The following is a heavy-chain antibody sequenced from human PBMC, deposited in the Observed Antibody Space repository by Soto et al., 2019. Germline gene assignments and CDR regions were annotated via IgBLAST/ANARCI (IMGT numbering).Heavy chain of an antibody. CDR1: GFTFRNYG. D-gene: IGHD6-19*01. CDR3: ARDGADTYLPDY. Sequence: QVQLVESGGGVVQPGRSLRLSCAASGFTFRNYGMHLVRQDPGKGLEWVAVIWYDGSNENYADSVKGRFTISRDNSKNTLFLQMNSLRAEDTAVYHCARDGADTYLPDYWGQGTLVTVSS. CDR2: IWYDGSNE. J-gene: IGHJ4*02. V-gene: IGHV3-33*01.